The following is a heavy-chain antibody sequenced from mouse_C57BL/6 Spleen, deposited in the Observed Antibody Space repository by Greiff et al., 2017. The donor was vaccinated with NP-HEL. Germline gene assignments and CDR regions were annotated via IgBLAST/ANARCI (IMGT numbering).Heavy chain of an antibody. CDR2: IDPSDSYT. D-gene: IGHD4-1*01. CDR1: GYTFTSYW. CDR3: ARLGRFAY. V-gene: IGHV1-50*01. Sequence: QVHVKQPGAELVKPGASVKLSCKASGYTFTSYWMQWVKQRPGQGLEWIGEIDPSDSYTNYNQKFKGKATLTVDTSSSTAYMQLSSLTSEDSAVYYCARLGRFAYWGQGTLVTVSA. J-gene: IGHJ3*01.